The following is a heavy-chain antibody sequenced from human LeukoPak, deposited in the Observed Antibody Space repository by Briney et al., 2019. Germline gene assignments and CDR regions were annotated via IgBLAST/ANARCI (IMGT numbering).Heavy chain of an antibody. CDR3: ARVGSGYEDYYYYYMDV. CDR2: ISAYNGNT. D-gene: IGHD5-12*01. CDR1: GYNFAGYY. J-gene: IGHJ6*03. V-gene: IGHV1-18*04. Sequence: ASVKVSCKASGYNFAGYYIHWVRQAPGQGLEWMGWISAYNGNTNYAQKLQGRVTMTTDTSTSTAYMELRSLRSDDTAVYYCARVGSGYEDYYYYYMDVWGKGTTVTISS.